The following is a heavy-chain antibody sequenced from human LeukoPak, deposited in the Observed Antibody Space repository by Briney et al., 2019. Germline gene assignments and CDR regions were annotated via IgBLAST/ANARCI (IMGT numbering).Heavy chain of an antibody. CDR1: GGSFSGYY. Sequence: SETLSLTCAVYGGSFSGYYWSWIRQPAGKGLEWIGRIYSSGSTNYNPSLKSRVAMSVGTSRNYFSLRLSFVTAADTAVYYCARSFDTHAFDIWGQGTVVTVSS. CDR2: IYSSGST. V-gene: IGHV4-59*10. CDR3: ARSFDTHAFDI. J-gene: IGHJ3*02.